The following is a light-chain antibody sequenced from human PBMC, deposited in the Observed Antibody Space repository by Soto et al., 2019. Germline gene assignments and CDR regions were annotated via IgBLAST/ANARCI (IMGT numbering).Light chain of an antibody. J-gene: IGKJ4*01. V-gene: IGKV1-39*01. CDR3: QQSFITPPLT. CDR1: QSISTY. Sequence: DIQMTQSPSSLSASIGDIITITCRASQSISTYLNWYQQKPGKAPKLLIYGASTLPNGVPSRFSGSGSATDYTLTISGLQPEDFATYSCQQSFITPPLTFGGGTKVEMK. CDR2: GAS.